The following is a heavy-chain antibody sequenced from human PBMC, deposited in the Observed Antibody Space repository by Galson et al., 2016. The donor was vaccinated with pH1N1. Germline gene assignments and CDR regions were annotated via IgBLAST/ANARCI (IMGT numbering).Heavy chain of an antibody. CDR3: ARGETYNHASGLGH. CDR2: ITAVFRTT. J-gene: IGHJ4*02. Sequence: QSGAEVKKPGESLKISCKASGGPFNPYAINWVRQAPGQGLEWMGGITAVFRTTNYAQQFQGRVTITADESVTTAYMELTSLRSDDTAVYFCARGETYNHASGLGHWGQGTLVTVSS. V-gene: IGHV1-69*01. CDR1: GGPFNPYA. D-gene: IGHD1-14*01.